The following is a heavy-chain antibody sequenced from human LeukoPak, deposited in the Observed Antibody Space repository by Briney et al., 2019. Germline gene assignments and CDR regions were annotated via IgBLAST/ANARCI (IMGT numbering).Heavy chain of an antibody. CDR2: IYHSGST. Sequence: SETLSLTCTVSGGSISSGGYYWSWIRQPPGKGLEWIGYIYHSGSTYYNPSLKSRVTMSADTSKNQFSLRLSSVTAADTAVYHCARSVGAWDVFDLWGQGTMVTVSS. J-gene: IGHJ3*01. V-gene: IGHV4-61*08. D-gene: IGHD3-16*01. CDR3: ARSVGAWDVFDL. CDR1: GGSISSGGYY.